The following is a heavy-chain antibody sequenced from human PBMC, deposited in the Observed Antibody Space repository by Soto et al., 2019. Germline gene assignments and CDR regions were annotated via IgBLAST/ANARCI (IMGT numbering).Heavy chain of an antibody. Sequence: SGPTLVKPTQTLTLTCTFSGFSLSTSGMCVSWIRQPPGKALEWLALIDWDDDKYYSTSLKTRLTISKDTSKNQVVLTMTNMDPVDTATYYCARGGSGYCSSTSPKQFDYWGQGTLVTVSS. J-gene: IGHJ4*02. CDR3: ARGGSGYCSSTSPKQFDY. D-gene: IGHD2-2*01. V-gene: IGHV2-70*01. CDR1: GFSLSTSGMC. CDR2: IDWDDDK.